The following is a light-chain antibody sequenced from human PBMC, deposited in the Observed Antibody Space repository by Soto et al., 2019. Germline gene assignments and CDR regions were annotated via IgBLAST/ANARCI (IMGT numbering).Light chain of an antibody. V-gene: IGLV1-44*01. CDR1: SSNIGSNT. J-gene: IGLJ1*01. Sequence: QSVLTQPPSASGTPGQRVTISCSGSSSNIGSNTVNWYQQLPGTAPKLLIFININRPSGVPDRFSGSKSGTSASLAITGLRAEDEADYYCQSYDSSLSGYVFGTGTKVTVL. CDR3: QSYDSSLSGYV. CDR2: INI.